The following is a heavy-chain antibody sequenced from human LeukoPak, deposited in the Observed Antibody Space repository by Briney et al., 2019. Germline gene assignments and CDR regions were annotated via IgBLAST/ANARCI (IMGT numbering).Heavy chain of an antibody. D-gene: IGHD3-10*01. Sequence: SETLSLTCAVYGGSFSGYYWSWIRQPPGKGLEWIGEINHSGSTNYNPSLKSRVTISVDTSKNQFSLKLSSVTAADTAVYYCARYGTMVRGVITWFDPWGQGTLVTVSS. CDR1: GGSFSGYY. CDR2: INHSGST. V-gene: IGHV4-34*01. CDR3: ARYGTMVRGVITWFDP. J-gene: IGHJ5*02.